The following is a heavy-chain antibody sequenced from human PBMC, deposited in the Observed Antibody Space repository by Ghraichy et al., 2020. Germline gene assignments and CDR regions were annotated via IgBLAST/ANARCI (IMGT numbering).Heavy chain of an antibody. CDR1: GGSMFGYY. CDR2: VSTTGNP. CDR3: ARSTSLQPFDF. Sequence: ETLSLTCTVSGGSMFGYYWSWIRQPAGKGLEWIGRVSTTGNPNYCPSLKSRVAMSLDTSKSHFSLRLSSVTAADTAVYYCARSTSLQPFDFWGQGTLVAVSS. J-gene: IGHJ4*02. D-gene: IGHD5-18*01. V-gene: IGHV4-4*07.